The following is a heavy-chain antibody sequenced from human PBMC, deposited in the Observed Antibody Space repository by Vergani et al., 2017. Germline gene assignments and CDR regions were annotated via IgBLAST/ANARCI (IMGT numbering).Heavy chain of an antibody. V-gene: IGHV5-10-1*01. Sequence: EVQLVQSGAEVKKSGESLRISCKGSGYSFTSYWIRWVRQIPGKGLEWMGRIDPSDSYTNYSPSFQCHVTIPADKSISTAYLQWSSLKASDTAMYYCARQVAVAGKWGGPYYDYGMDVWGQGTTVTVSS. CDR3: ARQVAVAGKWGGPYYDYGMDV. CDR2: IDPSDSYT. CDR1: GYSFTSYW. J-gene: IGHJ6*02. D-gene: IGHD6-19*01.